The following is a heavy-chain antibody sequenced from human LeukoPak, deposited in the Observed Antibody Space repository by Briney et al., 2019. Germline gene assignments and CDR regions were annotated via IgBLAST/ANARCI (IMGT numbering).Heavy chain of an antibody. CDR2: IYYSGST. J-gene: IGHJ4*02. Sequence: SETLSLTCTVSGGSISSYYWSWIRQPPGKGLEWIGYIYYSGSTNYNPSLKGRVTISVDTSKNQFSLKLSSVTAADTAVYYCARALYDSSGYSYYFDYWGQGTLVTVSS. V-gene: IGHV4-59*08. CDR3: ARALYDSSGYSYYFDY. CDR1: GGSISSYY. D-gene: IGHD3-22*01.